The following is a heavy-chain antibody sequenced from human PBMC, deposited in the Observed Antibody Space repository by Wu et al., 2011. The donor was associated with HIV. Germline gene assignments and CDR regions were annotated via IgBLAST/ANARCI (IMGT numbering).Heavy chain of an antibody. J-gene: IGHJ4*02. CDR2: IIGIFGTA. CDR1: GGTFNSHG. CDR3: ARDFGGDEEY. V-gene: IGHV1-69*14. D-gene: IGHD2-21*01. Sequence: QVQLVQSGPEVKKPGSSAKVSCKASGGTFNSHGISWVRQAPGQGLEWMGGIIGIFGTAKYAQKFQGRVTITADKSTSTAYMELRSLRSEDTAVYYCARDFGGDEEYWGQGTLVTVSS.